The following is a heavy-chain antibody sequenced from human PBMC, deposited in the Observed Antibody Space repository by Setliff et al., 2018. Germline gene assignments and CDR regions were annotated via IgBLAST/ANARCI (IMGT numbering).Heavy chain of an antibody. V-gene: IGHV4-34*01. CDR2: INHSGST. CDR1: GGSFSGYY. D-gene: IGHD7-27*01. Sequence: PSETLSLTCAVYGGSFSGYYWSWIRQPPGKGLEWIGEINHSGSTNYNPSLKSRVTISVDTSKNQFSLKLSSVTAADTAVYYCASTDWGWGYYFDYWGQGTLVTVSS. J-gene: IGHJ4*02. CDR3: ASTDWGWGYYFDY.